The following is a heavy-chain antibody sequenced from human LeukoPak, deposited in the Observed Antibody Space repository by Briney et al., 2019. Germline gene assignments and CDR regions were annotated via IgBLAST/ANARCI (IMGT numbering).Heavy chain of an antibody. CDR1: GFTVSSNY. J-gene: IGHJ4*02. D-gene: IGHD3-22*01. CDR2: IYSGGST. CDR3: ARDLRNSSGKIDY. Sequence: GGSLRLSCAASGFTVSSNYMSWVRQAPGKGLEWVSVIYSGGSTYYADSVKGRFTISRDNSKNTLYLQMNSLRAEDTAVYYCARDLRNSSGKIDYWGQGALVTVSS. V-gene: IGHV3-53*01.